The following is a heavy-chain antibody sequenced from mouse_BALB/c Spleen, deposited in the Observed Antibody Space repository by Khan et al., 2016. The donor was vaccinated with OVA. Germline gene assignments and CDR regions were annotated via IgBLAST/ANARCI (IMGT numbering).Heavy chain of an antibody. V-gene: IGHV1-9*01. CDR1: GYTFSSYW. D-gene: IGHD1-1*01. CDR3: ARVNSGNRNYFDD. Sequence: QIQLVQSGADLMKPGASVKISCKVAGYTFSSYWIEWIKQRPGHGLEWIGEILPGSGRTNCNDKFKGKFTFTADTSSNTAYMQLSSLTYEDSAVYYWARVNSGNRNYFDDWGQGTTLTVSS. CDR2: ILPGSGRT. J-gene: IGHJ2*01.